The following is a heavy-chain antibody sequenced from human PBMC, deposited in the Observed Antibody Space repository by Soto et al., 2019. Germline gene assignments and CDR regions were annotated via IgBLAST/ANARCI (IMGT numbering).Heavy chain of an antibody. Sequence: QVQLQESGPGLVKPSGTLSLTCAVSGGSISSSNWWSWVRQTPGKGLEWIGEIYHSGSTNYNPSLKSRVTISVDKSKNQFSLKLSSVSAADTAVYYRAKTRAFGESSPGYYYYGMDVWGQGTTVNVSS. CDR2: IYHSGST. D-gene: IGHD3-10*01. CDR3: AKTRAFGESSPGYYYYGMDV. V-gene: IGHV4-4*02. J-gene: IGHJ6*02. CDR1: GGSISSSNW.